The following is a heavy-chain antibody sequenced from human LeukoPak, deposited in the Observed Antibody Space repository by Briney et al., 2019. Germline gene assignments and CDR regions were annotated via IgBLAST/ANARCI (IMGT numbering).Heavy chain of an antibody. D-gene: IGHD3-10*01. CDR2: IYYSGST. J-gene: IGHJ4*02. V-gene: IGHV4-59*08. CDR3: ARQRPYYYGSGSYYHDY. CDR1: GGSISSYH. Sequence: SETLSLACTVSGGSISSYHWSWIRQPPGKGLEWIGYIYYSGSTNYNPSLKSRVTISVDTSKNHFSLKLSSVTAADTAVYYCARQRPYYYGSGSYYHDYWGQGTLVTVSS.